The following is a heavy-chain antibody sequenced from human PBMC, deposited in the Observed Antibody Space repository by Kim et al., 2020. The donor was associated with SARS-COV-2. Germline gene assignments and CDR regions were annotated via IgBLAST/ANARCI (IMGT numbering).Heavy chain of an antibody. CDR1: GFTFSSYA. CDR3: ARGDWFDP. Sequence: GGSLRLSCAASGFTFSSYAMHWVRQAPGKGLEWVAVISYDGSNKYYADSVKGRFTISRDNSKNTLYLQMNSLRAEDTAGYYCARGDWFDPWGQGTLVTVSS. V-gene: IGHV3-30-3*01. J-gene: IGHJ5*02. CDR2: ISYDGSNK.